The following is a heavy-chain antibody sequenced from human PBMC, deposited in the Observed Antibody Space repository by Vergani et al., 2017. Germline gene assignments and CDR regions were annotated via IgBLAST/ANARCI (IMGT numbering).Heavy chain of an antibody. CDR1: GGSISSGGYY. CDR3: ARDRGLYGGHWFDP. D-gene: IGHD4-23*01. Sequence: QVQLQESGPGLVKPSQTLSLTCTVSGGSISSGGYYWSWIRQHPGKGLEWIGYIYYSGSTYYNPSLKSRGTISVDTSKNQSSLKLSSVTAADTAVYYCARDRGLYGGHWFDPWGQGTLVTVSS. J-gene: IGHJ5*02. V-gene: IGHV4-31*03. CDR2: IYYSGST.